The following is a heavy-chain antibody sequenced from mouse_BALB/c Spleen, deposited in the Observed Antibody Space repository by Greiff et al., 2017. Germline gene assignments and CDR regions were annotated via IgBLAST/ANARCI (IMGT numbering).Heavy chain of an antibody. CDR3: ARDYYGSSHWYFDV. Sequence: EVKVVESGAELVRPGALVKLSCKASGFNIKDYYMHWVKQRPEQGLEWIGWIDPENGNTIYDPKFQGKASITADTSSNTAYLQLSSLTSEDTAVYYCARDYYGSSHWYFDVWGAGTTVTVSS. D-gene: IGHD1-1*01. CDR1: GFNIKDYY. V-gene: IGHV14-1*02. J-gene: IGHJ1*01. CDR2: IDPENGNT.